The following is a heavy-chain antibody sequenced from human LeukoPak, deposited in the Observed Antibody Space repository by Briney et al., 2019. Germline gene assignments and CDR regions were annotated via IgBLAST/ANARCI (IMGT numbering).Heavy chain of an antibody. CDR3: ARQRGDILTGYYMPRGFDY. V-gene: IGHV3-23*01. J-gene: IGHJ4*02. CDR2: ISGSGGST. Sequence: GGSLRLSCAASGFTFSSYAMSWVRQAPGKGLEWVSAISGSGGSTYYADSVKGRFTISRDNAKNSLYLQMNSLRAEDTAVYYCARQRGDILTGYYMPRGFDYWGQGTLVTVSS. CDR1: GFTFSSYA. D-gene: IGHD3-9*01.